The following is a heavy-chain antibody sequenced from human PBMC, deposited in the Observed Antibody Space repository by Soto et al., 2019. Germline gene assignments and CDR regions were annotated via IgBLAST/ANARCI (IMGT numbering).Heavy chain of an antibody. CDR3: ARPDYETTVVTYYYYGMDV. J-gene: IGHJ6*02. CDR1: VGTFSSYA. D-gene: IGHD4-17*01. CDR2: IIPIFGTA. Sequence: GASVKVSCKASVGTFSSYAISWVRQAPGQGLEWMGGIIPIFGTANYAQKFQGRVTITADESTSTAYMELSSLRSEDTAVYYCARPDYETTVVTYYYYGMDVWGQGTTVTASS. V-gene: IGHV1-69*13.